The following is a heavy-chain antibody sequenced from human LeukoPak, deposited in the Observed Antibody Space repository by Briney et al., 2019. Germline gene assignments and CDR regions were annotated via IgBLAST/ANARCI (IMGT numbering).Heavy chain of an antibody. Sequence: SETLSLTCTVSGGSISSYYWSWIRQPAGKGLEWIGRIYTSGSTNYNPSLKSRVTMSVDTSKRQFSLKLTSMTSADTAVYYCARRPVDYSSSDHAFDIWGQGTMVTVSS. CDR2: IYTSGST. D-gene: IGHD6-6*01. CDR3: ARRPVDYSSSDHAFDI. V-gene: IGHV4-4*07. CDR1: GGSISSYY. J-gene: IGHJ3*02.